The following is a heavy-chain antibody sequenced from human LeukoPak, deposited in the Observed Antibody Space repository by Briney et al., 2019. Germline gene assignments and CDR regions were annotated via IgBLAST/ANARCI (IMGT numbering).Heavy chain of an antibody. CDR3: ARHRSIVVVPAAYYYYYYMDV. D-gene: IGHD2-2*01. V-gene: IGHV4-39*01. CDR2: IYYSGST. Sequence: SETLSLTCTVSGGSISSSSYYWGWIRQPPGKGLEWIGSIYYSGSTYYNPSLKSRVTISLDTSKNQFSLKLSSVTAADTAVYYCARHRSIVVVPAAYYYYYYMDVWGKGTTVTVSS. J-gene: IGHJ6*03. CDR1: GGSISSSSYY.